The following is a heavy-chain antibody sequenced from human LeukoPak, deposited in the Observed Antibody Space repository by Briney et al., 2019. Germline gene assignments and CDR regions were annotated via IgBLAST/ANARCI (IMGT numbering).Heavy chain of an antibody. CDR1: GDSVSSNSAA. CDR3: ARDRGHYFDY. Sequence: SQTLSLTCALSGDSVSSNSAAWNWIRQSPSRGFKWVGRTYYRSKWYNDYAVSVKSRITINPDTSKNQLSLQLNPVTTEDTAVYYCARDRGHYFDYWGQGTLVTVSS. V-gene: IGHV6-1*01. CDR2: TYYRSKWYN. J-gene: IGHJ4*02. D-gene: IGHD3-10*01.